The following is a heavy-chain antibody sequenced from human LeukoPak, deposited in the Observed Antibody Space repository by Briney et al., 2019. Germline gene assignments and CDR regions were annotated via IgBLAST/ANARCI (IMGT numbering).Heavy chain of an antibody. Sequence: GGSLRLSCAASGFTFSSYAMSWVRQAPGKGLEWVSAISGSGGSTYYADSVKGRFTISRDNSKNTLYLRMNSLRAKDTAVYYCAKGTGIAAAGGYGFDPWGQGTLVTVSS. J-gene: IGHJ5*02. D-gene: IGHD6-13*01. CDR1: GFTFSSYA. V-gene: IGHV3-23*01. CDR3: AKGTGIAAAGGYGFDP. CDR2: ISGSGGST.